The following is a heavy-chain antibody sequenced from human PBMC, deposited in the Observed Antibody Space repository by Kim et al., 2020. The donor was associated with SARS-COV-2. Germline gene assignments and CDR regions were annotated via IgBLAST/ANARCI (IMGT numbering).Heavy chain of an antibody. J-gene: IGHJ6*02. V-gene: IGHV4-31*03. CDR2: IYYSGST. CDR1: GGSISSGGYY. Sequence: SETLSLTCTVSGGSISSGGYYWSWIRQHPGKGLEWIGYIYYSGSTYYNPSLKSRVTISVDTSKNQFSLKLSSVTAADTAVYYCAGESFKYYYYYGMDVWGQGTTVTVSS. CDR3: AGESFKYYYYYGMDV.